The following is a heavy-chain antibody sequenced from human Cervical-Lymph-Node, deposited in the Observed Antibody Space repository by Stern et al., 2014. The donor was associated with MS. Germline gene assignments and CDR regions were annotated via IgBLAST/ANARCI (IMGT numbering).Heavy chain of an antibody. D-gene: IGHD3-3*01. CDR3: ARMMGSGYRHYFDY. J-gene: IGHJ4*02. CDR2: IALNDKK. Sequence: VTLRESGPALVKPTQTLTLTCTFSGFSLVTSGVRVSWIRQPPGKALEWLARIALNDKKFYKTSTMTRLTISKDTSKNHVVLTMTNVDHVDTATYYCARMMGSGYRHYFDYWGQGTPVTVS. V-gene: IGHV2-70*04. CDR1: GFSLVTSGVR.